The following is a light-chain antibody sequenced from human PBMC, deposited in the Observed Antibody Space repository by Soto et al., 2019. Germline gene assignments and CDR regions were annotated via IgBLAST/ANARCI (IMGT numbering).Light chain of an antibody. V-gene: IGKV3-20*01. Sequence: EIVLTQSPDTLSLSPGESATLSCRASQSVSSNYLAWYQQNPGRAPRLLIYGASNRATGIPDRFSGSGSATDFTLTISRLEPEDFAVFYCQQYDDSITFGQGTRLEIE. CDR1: QSVSSNY. CDR2: GAS. CDR3: QQYDDSIT. J-gene: IGKJ5*01.